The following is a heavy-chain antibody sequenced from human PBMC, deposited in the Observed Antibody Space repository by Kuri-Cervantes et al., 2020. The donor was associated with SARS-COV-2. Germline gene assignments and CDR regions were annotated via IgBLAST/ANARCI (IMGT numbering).Heavy chain of an antibody. J-gene: IGHJ6*02. D-gene: IGHD3-3*01. CDR3: ARDYWARGVVIMGLYGMDV. CDR2: IIPIFGTA. Sequence: SVKVSCKASGGTFSSYAISWVRQAPGQGLEWMGGIIPIFGTANYAQKFQGRVTITADESTSTAYMELSSLRSEDTAVYYCARDYWARGVVIMGLYGMDVWGQGTTVTVSS. CDR1: GGTFSSYA. V-gene: IGHV1-69*13.